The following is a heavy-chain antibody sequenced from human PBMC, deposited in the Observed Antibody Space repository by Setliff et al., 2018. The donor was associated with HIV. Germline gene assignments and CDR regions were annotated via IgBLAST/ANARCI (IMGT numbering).Heavy chain of an antibody. J-gene: IGHJ3*02. CDR1: GGSISSNNYY. V-gene: IGHV4-61*03. Sequence: SETLSLTCTVSGGSISSNNYYWTWIRQTPGKGLEWIGYIYYSGSPKYNPSLTSRVTISVDTSKNHFSLKLTSVTAADTAVYYCARAEMATIVAFDIWGQGTMVTVSS. D-gene: IGHD5-12*01. CDR2: IYYSGSP. CDR3: ARAEMATIVAFDI.